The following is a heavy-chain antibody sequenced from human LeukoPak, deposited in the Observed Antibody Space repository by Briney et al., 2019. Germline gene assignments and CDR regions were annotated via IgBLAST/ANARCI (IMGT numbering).Heavy chain of an antibody. CDR1: GFSFDNFA. V-gene: IGHV3-30*03. Sequence: GRSLRLSCEASGFSFDNFAMDWVRQVPGKGLEWESVISYDGKFQKYADSVKGRFTISRDNPKNTLYLQMNSLRLEDTAVYYCAIQGSGSIVNYYWGQGTLVTVSS. D-gene: IGHD1-26*01. CDR2: ISYDGKFQ. CDR3: AIQGSGSIVNYY. J-gene: IGHJ4*02.